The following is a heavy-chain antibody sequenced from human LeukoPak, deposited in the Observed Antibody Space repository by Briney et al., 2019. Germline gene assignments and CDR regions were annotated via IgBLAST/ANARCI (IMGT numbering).Heavy chain of an antibody. CDR3: ARDLYCSGGSCYSVAFDP. CDR2: INPSGGST. V-gene: IGHV1-46*01. D-gene: IGHD2-15*01. CDR1: GYTFTSYY. J-gene: IGHJ5*02. Sequence: ASVKVSCKASGYTFTSYYMHWVRQAPGQGLEWMGIINPSGGSTSYAQKFQGRVTMTRDTSTSTVYMELSSLRSEDTAVYYCARDLYCSGGSCYSVAFDPWGQGTLVTVSS.